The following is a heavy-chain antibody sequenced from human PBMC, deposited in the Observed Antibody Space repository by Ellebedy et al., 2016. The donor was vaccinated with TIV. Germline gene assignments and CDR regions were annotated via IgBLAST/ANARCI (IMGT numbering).Heavy chain of an antibody. D-gene: IGHD6-13*01. CDR1: GFTFSSYW. J-gene: IGHJ5*02. CDR3: ARVVIAAASRWFDP. Sequence: GESLKISCAASGFTFSSYWMHWVRQAPGKGLVWVSRIHSDGSSTSYADSVKGRFTISRDNAKNTLYLQMYSLRAEDTAVYYCARVVIAAASRWFDPWGQGTLVTVSS. V-gene: IGHV3-74*01. CDR2: IHSDGSST.